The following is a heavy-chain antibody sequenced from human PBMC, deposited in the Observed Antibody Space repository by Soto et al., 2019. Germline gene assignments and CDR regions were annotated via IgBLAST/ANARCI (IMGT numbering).Heavy chain of an antibody. J-gene: IGHJ5*02. V-gene: IGHV4-31*03. CDR2: IYYTGST. D-gene: IGHD6-6*01. CDR3: AREVVETSSLWLDP. CDR1: GASIRSGGYY. Sequence: KPSETLSLTCSVSGASIRSGGYYWSWLRQSPGKGLEWIGHIYYTGSTFYSPSLKSRLTISLDTPKNQFSLDLNSVTTADTAVYYCAREVVETSSLWLDPWGQGTLVTVSS.